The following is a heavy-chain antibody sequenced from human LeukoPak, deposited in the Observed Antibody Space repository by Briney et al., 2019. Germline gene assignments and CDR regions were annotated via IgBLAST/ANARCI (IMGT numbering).Heavy chain of an antibody. V-gene: IGHV1-24*01. CDR2: FDPEHGET. CDR1: GYSLTDLS. D-gene: IGHD2-15*01. Sequence: EASVTVSCKVSGYSLTDLSTHWVRQAPGKGLEWMGGFDPEHGETIYAENFRGRVTMTEDTSSDTAYMELSSLRSEDTAVYYCATSDVGPAVDLDYWGQGTLVTVSS. CDR3: ATSDVGPAVDLDY. J-gene: IGHJ4*02.